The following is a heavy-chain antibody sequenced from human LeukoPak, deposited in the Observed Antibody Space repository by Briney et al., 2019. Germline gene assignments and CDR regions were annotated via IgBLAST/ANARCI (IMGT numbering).Heavy chain of an antibody. Sequence: GGSLRLSCAASGFTFSSYSMNWVRQAPGKGLEWISYISGSSSTIYYADSEKGRFTISRDNAKNSLYLQMNSLRAEDTAVYYCASRASYYSSSWYSSWGQGTLVTVSS. D-gene: IGHD6-13*01. V-gene: IGHV3-48*01. CDR2: ISGSSSTI. J-gene: IGHJ5*02. CDR3: ASRASYYSSSWYSS. CDR1: GFTFSSYS.